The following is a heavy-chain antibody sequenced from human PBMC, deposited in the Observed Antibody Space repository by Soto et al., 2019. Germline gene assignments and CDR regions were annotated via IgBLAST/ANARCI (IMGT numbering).Heavy chain of an antibody. CDR3: GRSPRRVDGKWYVAY. CDR1: GDSFSSSNW. V-gene: IGHV4-4*02. J-gene: IGHJ4*02. Sequence: QVQLQESGPGLVKPSGTLSLSCGVSGDSFSSSNWWTWIRQPPGKGLEWIGDLLNTGHTALSPSLRSLITIAIDTSKKGFSLRMTSVTAADTAVYYCGRSPRRVDGKWYVAYWGPGALVIVAS. CDR2: LLNTGHT. D-gene: IGHD2-15*01.